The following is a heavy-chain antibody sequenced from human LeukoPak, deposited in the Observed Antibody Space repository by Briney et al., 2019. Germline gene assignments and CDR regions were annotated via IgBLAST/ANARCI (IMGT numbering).Heavy chain of an antibody. D-gene: IGHD3-16*01. CDR1: GFTFSSYW. CDR3: ASETYSYYYYYMDV. V-gene: IGHV3-74*01. Sequence: GGSLRLSCAASGFTFSSYWMHWVRQAPGKGLVWVSRINTDGSSTSYADSVKGRFTISRGNAKNTLYLQMNSLRAEDTAVYYCASETYSYYYYYMDVWGKGTTVTVSS. J-gene: IGHJ6*03. CDR2: INTDGSST.